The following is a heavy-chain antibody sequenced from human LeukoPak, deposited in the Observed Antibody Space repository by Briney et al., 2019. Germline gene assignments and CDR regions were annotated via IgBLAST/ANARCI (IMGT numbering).Heavy chain of an antibody. J-gene: IGHJ4*02. CDR2: TYYKCKWYN. CDR1: GDSVSSSSIA. V-gene: IGHV6-1*01. CDR3: ARYNGNDGARYFDY. Sequence: SQTLALTCAISGDSVSSSSIAWNWIRLSPSRGLEWLGRTYYKCKWYNDYAVSAKSRININPDTSKNQFSLQLNSVTPEDTAVYYCARYNGNDGARYFDYWGQGILVTVSS. D-gene: IGHD1-20*01.